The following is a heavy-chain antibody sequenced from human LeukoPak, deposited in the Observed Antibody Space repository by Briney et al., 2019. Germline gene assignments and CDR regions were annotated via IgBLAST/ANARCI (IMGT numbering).Heavy chain of an antibody. CDR1: GGSISSYY. V-gene: IGHV4-59*01. Sequence: ETLSLTCTVSGGSISSYYWSWLRQPPGKGLEWIGNIYYNGSTNYNPSLKSRVTISVDTSKSQFSLKLSSVTAADTAVYYCARDRVGATLGYYYYMDVWGKGTTATVSS. J-gene: IGHJ6*03. CDR3: ARDRVGATLGYYYYMDV. CDR2: IYYNGST. D-gene: IGHD1-26*01.